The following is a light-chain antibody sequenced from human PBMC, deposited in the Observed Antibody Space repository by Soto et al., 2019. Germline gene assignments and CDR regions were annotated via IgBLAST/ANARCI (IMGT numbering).Light chain of an antibody. Sequence: QSVLTQPASXSGSPGRSITISCTGTSSDVGGYNYVSWYQQHPGKAPKRMIYEVSNRPSGVSNRFSGSKSGNTASLNISGLKAEDEADYYCSSYTSSSTLYVFGTGTKVTVL. CDR3: SSYTSSSTLYV. J-gene: IGLJ1*01. CDR2: EVS. V-gene: IGLV2-14*01. CDR1: SSDVGGYNY.